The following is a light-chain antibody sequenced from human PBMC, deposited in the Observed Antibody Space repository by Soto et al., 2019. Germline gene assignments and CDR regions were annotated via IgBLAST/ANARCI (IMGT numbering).Light chain of an antibody. J-gene: IGLJ1*01. V-gene: IGLV1-40*01. CDR3: QSYDSSLSGYV. CDR2: GNT. Sequence: QSALTQPPSVSGAPGQRVTISCTGSSSNIGAGYDVHWYQQLPGTAPKLLIYGNTNRPSGVPDRFSGSKSGSSASLAITGLQAEDEADYHCQSYDSSLSGYVFGTGTKLTVL. CDR1: SSNIGAGYD.